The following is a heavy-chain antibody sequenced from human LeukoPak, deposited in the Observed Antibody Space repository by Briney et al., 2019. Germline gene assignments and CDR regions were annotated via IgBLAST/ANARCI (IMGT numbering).Heavy chain of an antibody. J-gene: IGHJ4*02. D-gene: IGHD2-2*01. CDR2: IYSGGST. CDR1: GFTVSSNY. CDR3: ARVGDCGRASCYAIDY. V-gene: IGHV3-66*01. Sequence: GGSLRLSCAASGFTVSSNYMSWVRQAPGKGLEWVSIIYSGGSTYYTDSVRGRFIISRDISKNTLYLQVNSLRAEDTAVYYCARVGDCGRASCYAIDYWGQGTLVTVSS.